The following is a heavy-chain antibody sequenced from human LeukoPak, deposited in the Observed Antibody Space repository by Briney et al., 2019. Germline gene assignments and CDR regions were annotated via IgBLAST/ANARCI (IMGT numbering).Heavy chain of an antibody. J-gene: IGHJ6*03. Sequence: ASVKVSCKASGYTFTSYYMHWVRQAPGQGLEWMGIINPSGGSTSYAQKFQGRVTMTRDTSTSTVYMELSSLRSEDTAVYYCASHPYYYGSGRNYYYMDVWGKGTTVTISS. CDR2: INPSGGST. V-gene: IGHV1-46*01. D-gene: IGHD3-10*01. CDR1: GYTFTSYY. CDR3: ASHPYYYGSGRNYYYMDV.